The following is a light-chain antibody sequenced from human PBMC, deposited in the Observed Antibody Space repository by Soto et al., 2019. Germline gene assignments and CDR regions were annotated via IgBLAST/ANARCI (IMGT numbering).Light chain of an antibody. J-gene: IGKJ2*01. Sequence: DIVMTQSPDSLAVSLGERATINCKSSQSVLYSSNNKNYLAWYQQKPGQPPKLLIYWASTRESGVPDRFSGSGSVTDFTLTISSLQAEDVAVYYCQQYYTKYTFGQGTKLEIK. CDR2: WAS. CDR3: QQYYTKYT. CDR1: QSVLYSSNNKNY. V-gene: IGKV4-1*01.